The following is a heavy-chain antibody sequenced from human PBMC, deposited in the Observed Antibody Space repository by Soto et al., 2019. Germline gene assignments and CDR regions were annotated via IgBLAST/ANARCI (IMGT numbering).Heavy chain of an antibody. V-gene: IGHV4-59*01. CDR2: IYYSGST. D-gene: IGHD3-3*01. CDR1: GVSISSYY. J-gene: IGHJ6*03. Sequence: PSETLSLTCTVSGVSISSYYWSWIRQPPGKGLEWIGYIYYSGSTNYNPSLKSRVTISVDTSKNQFSLKLSSVTAADTAVYYCARGLGVGNYDFWSGPPPPQGYYYYYMDVWGKGTTVTVSS. CDR3: ARGLGVGNYDFWSGPPPPQGYYYYYMDV.